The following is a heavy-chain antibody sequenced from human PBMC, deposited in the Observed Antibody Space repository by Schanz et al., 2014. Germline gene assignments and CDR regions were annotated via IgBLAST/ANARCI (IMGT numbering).Heavy chain of an antibody. V-gene: IGHV3-66*01. CDR1: GFSFSRYG. J-gene: IGHJ3*02. CDR2: IYPDGST. CDR3: ARPSGSYFWAFDI. Sequence: EVQLVESGGGVVQPGTSLRLSCTISGFSFSRYGMHWVRQAPGKGLEWVSIIYPDGSTNYGDSMKGRFTVSRDEWKNTLYLQMNSLRGEDSAVYYCARPSGSYFWAFDIWGQGTMVTVSS. D-gene: IGHD3-10*01.